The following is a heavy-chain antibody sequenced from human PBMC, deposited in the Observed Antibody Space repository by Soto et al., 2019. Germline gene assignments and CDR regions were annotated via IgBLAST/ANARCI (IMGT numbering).Heavy chain of an antibody. J-gene: IGHJ6*02. CDR3: ARVVLFNSSGWYSYYYGMDV. CDR2: IIPIFGTA. D-gene: IGHD6-19*01. V-gene: IGHV1-69*13. CDR1: GGSFSSYA. Sequence: SLKVSCKASGGSFSSYAISWVRQAPGQGLEWMGGIIPIFGTANYAQKFQGRVTITADESTSTAYMELSSLRSEDTAVYYCARVVLFNSSGWYSYYYGMDVWGQGTTVTVSS.